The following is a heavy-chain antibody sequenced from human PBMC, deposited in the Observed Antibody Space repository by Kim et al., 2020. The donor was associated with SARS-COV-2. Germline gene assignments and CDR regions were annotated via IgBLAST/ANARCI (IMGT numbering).Heavy chain of an antibody. D-gene: IGHD7-27*01. V-gene: IGHV3-23*03. Sequence: GGSLRLSCAASGFTFSSYAMSWVRQAPGKGLEWVSVIYSGGSSTYYADSVKGRFTISRDNSKNTLYLQMNSLRAEDTAVYYCAKDGDHGMDVWGQGTTVTVSS. CDR2: IYSGGSST. J-gene: IGHJ6*02. CDR3: AKDGDHGMDV. CDR1: GFTFSSYA.